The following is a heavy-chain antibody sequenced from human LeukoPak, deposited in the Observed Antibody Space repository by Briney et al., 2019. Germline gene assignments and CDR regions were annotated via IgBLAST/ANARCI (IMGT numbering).Heavy chain of an antibody. Sequence: PGGSLRLSCAGSGFTFNSYAMSWVRQAPGKGLEWVSAISGSGGSTYYADSVKGRFTISRDNSKNTLYLQMNSLRAEDTAVYYCAKGRVLWFGELFDYWGQGTLVTVSS. J-gene: IGHJ4*02. D-gene: IGHD3-10*01. CDR1: GFTFNSYA. V-gene: IGHV3-23*01. CDR2: ISGSGGST. CDR3: AKGRVLWFGELFDY.